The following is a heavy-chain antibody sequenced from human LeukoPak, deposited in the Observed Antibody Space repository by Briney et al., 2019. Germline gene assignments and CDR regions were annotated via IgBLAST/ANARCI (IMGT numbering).Heavy chain of an antibody. V-gene: IGHV3-73*01. D-gene: IGHD3-9*01. Sequence: GGSLRLSCAASGFTFSGSAMHWVRQASGKGLEWVGRIRSKANSYATAYAASVKGRFTISRDNSKNTLYLQMNSLRAEDTAVYYCARDRRDDILTGYYRPYYFDYWGQGTLVTVSS. CDR1: GFTFSGSA. CDR2: IRSKANSYAT. CDR3: ARDRRDDILTGYYRPYYFDY. J-gene: IGHJ4*02.